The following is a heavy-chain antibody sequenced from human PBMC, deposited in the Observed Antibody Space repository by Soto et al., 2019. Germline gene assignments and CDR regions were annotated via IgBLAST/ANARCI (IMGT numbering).Heavy chain of an antibody. D-gene: IGHD6-13*01. CDR3: ARERIIAAAGRCWFDP. Sequence: QVQLQQWGAGLLKPSETLSLTCAVYGGSFSGYYWSWIRQPPGKGLEWIGEINHSGSTNYNPSLKSRDTISVDTSKNQFSLKLSSVTAADTAVYYCARERIIAAAGRCWFDPWGQGTLVTVSS. CDR1: GGSFSGYY. J-gene: IGHJ5*02. V-gene: IGHV4-34*01. CDR2: INHSGST.